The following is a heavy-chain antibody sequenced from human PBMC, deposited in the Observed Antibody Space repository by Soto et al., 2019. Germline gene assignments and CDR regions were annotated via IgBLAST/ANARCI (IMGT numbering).Heavy chain of an antibody. Sequence: GGSLRLSCAASGFTFSNAWMNWVRQAPGKGLEWVGRIKSKTDGGTTDYAAPVKGRFTISRDDSKNTLYLQMNSLKTEDTAVYYCTTLNRPIYFDWLLSSSTPVGWGQGTLVTVSS. CDR2: IKSKTDGGTT. CDR1: GFTFSNAW. CDR3: TTLNRPIYFDWLLSSSTPVG. V-gene: IGHV3-15*07. J-gene: IGHJ4*02. D-gene: IGHD3-9*01.